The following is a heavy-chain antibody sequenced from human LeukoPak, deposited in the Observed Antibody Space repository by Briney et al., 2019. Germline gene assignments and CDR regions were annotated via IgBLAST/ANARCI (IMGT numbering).Heavy chain of an antibody. D-gene: IGHD5/OR15-5a*01. CDR2: IDSDGTKM. Sequence: PGGSLRLSCVASGFIFSDHHFHWVRQAPDKGLEWVSLIDSDGTKMYYADSVQGRFTISRENSKNTLFLQMNTLRADDTAVYYCARQMTSTRLFDSWGQGTLVTGS. CDR3: ARQMTSTRLFDS. V-gene: IGHV3-30*04. CDR1: GFIFSDHH. J-gene: IGHJ4*02.